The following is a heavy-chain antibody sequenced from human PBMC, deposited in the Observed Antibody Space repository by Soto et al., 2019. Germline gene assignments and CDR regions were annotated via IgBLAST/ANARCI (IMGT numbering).Heavy chain of an antibody. V-gene: IGHV1-69*08. Sequence: QVQLVQSGAEVKKPGSSVKVSCKASGGTLSRYTFSWVRQAPGQGLEWMGRIIPILGTASYAQKFQGRVTITADKSTSTVYMELSSLRSEDTALFYCASDNVLDPDSPYYGLDVWGQGTTVTVSS. CDR1: GGTLSRYT. CDR2: IIPILGTA. D-gene: IGHD3-3*01. J-gene: IGHJ6*02. CDR3: ASDNVLDPDSPYYGLDV.